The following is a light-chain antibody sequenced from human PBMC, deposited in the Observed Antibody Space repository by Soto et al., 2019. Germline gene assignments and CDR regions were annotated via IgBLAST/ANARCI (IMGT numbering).Light chain of an antibody. CDR3: QQYSTWPPRYT. V-gene: IGKV3-15*01. Sequence: EIGMTQSPATLSVSPGVRATLSCRASQSVSSYLAWYQQRPGQPPRLLIYRASTRATNIPARFSGSGSGTEFSLTISSLQSEDFAVYYCQQYSTWPPRYTFGQGTKLEI. CDR2: RAS. CDR1: QSVSSY. J-gene: IGKJ2*01.